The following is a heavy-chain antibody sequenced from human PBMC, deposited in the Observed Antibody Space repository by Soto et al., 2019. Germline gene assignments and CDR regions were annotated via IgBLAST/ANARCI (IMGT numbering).Heavy chain of an antibody. D-gene: IGHD3-10*01. CDR2: INGSDGST. CDR1: GFTFSNYA. CDR3: XXXXXYASGTYLYDFDC. J-gene: IGHJ4*02. V-gene: IGHV3-23*01. Sequence: EVQLLESGGDLVQPGGSLRLSCTASGFTFSNYAMSWVRQAPGKGLEWVSTINGSDGSTYYADTVKGRFTISRDNSKXXXXXXXXXXXXXXXXXXXXXXXXXYASGTYLYDFDCWGQGTLVTVSS.